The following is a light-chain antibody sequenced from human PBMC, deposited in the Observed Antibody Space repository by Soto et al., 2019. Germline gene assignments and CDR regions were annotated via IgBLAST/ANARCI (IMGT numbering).Light chain of an antibody. CDR3: QEYNSYPVS. V-gene: IGKV1-5*01. J-gene: IGKJ5*01. CDR1: QSIGTW. Sequence: DFQVTQSPATLSAFVGDRVTISCRARQSIGTWLAWYQQKPGKAPKLLIYDASTLESGVPSRFSGSGSGTEFTLTISSLQPEDVATYYCQEYNSYPVSFGQGTRLDI. CDR2: DAS.